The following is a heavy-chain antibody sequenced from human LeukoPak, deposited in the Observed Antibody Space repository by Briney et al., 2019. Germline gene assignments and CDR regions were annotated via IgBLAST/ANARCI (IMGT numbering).Heavy chain of an antibody. CDR3: ARQYCSGGDCYFFD. CDR2: IWYDGNNK. V-gene: IGHV3-33*01. J-gene: IGHJ4*02. CDR1: GFTFSSYG. D-gene: IGHD2-15*01. Sequence: VGSLRLSCAASGFTFSSYGMHSVRQAPGKGLEWVALIWYDGNNKYYADSVKGRFTISRDNSKNTLYLQMNSLRAEDTALYYCARQYCSGGDCYFFDWGQGTLVTVSS.